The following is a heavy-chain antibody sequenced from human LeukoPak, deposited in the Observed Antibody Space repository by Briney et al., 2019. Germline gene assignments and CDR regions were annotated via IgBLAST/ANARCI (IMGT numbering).Heavy chain of an antibody. Sequence: SGPTLVNPTQTLTLTCTFSGFSLSTAGVGVGWIRQPPGKALEWLALIYWDGDKRYSPSLEDRLTITKDTSRNHVVLTMTNMDRLDRATYYCVYRPPGTAAVVHYFQHWGQGTLVTVSS. CDR3: VYRPPGTAAVVHYFQH. D-gene: IGHD6-25*01. CDR2: IYWDGDK. CDR1: GFSLSTAGVG. V-gene: IGHV2-5*02. J-gene: IGHJ1*01.